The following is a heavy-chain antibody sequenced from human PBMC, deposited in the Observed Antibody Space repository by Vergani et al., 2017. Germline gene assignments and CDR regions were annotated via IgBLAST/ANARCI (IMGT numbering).Heavy chain of an antibody. CDR3: ARDLFYYDSSGYYSGFLDY. Sequence: EVQLVESGGGLVTPGGSLTLSCAASGFTFSSYSMNWVRQAPGKGLAWVSSISSSSSYIYYADSVKGRFTISRDNAKNSLYLQMNSLRAEDTAVYYCARDLFYYDSSGYYSGFLDYWGQGTLVTVSS. D-gene: IGHD3-22*01. J-gene: IGHJ4*02. V-gene: IGHV3-21*01. CDR2: ISSSSSYI. CDR1: GFTFSSYS.